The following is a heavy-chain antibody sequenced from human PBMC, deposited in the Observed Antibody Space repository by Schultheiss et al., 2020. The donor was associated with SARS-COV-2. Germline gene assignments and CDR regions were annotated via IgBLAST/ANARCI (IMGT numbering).Heavy chain of an antibody. Sequence: SETLSLTCAVYGGSFSGYYWSWIRQPAGKGLEWIGRIYTSGSTNYNPSLKSRVTISVDTSKNQFSLKLSSVTAADTAVYYCARDGRILWFREVDYWGQGTLVTVSS. V-gene: IGHV4-4*07. D-gene: IGHD3-10*01. J-gene: IGHJ4*02. CDR2: IYTSGST. CDR1: GGSFSGYY. CDR3: ARDGRILWFREVDY.